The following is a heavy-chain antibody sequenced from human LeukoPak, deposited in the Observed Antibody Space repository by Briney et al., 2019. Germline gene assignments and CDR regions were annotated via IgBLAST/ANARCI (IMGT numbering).Heavy chain of an antibody. D-gene: IGHD1-26*01. V-gene: IGHV6-1*01. CDR3: ARDLWMPSGSPSCWFDP. J-gene: IGHJ5*02. Sequence: SQTLSLTCAISGDSVSSNSAAWNWIRQSPSRGLEWLGRTYYRSKWYNDYAVSVKSRITINPDTSKNQFSLQLNSVTPEDTAVYYCARDLWMPSGSPSCWFDPWGQGTLVTVSS. CDR1: GDSVSSNSAA. CDR2: TYYRSKWYN.